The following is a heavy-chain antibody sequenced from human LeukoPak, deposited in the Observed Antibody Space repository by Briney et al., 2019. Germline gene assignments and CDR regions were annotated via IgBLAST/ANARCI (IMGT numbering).Heavy chain of an antibody. CDR2: ISAYNGNT. CDR1: GYTFTSYG. Sequence: ASVTVSCKASGYTFTSYGISWVRQAPGQGLEWMGWISAYNGNTNYAQKLQGRVTMTTDTSTSTAYMELRSLRSDDAAVYYRARDQYYYGSGSYAYWGQGTLVTVSS. J-gene: IGHJ4*02. V-gene: IGHV1-18*01. D-gene: IGHD3-10*01. CDR3: ARDQYYYGSGSYAY.